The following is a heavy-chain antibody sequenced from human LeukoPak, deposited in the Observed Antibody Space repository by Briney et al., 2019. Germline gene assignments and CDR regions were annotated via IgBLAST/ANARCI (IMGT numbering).Heavy chain of an antibody. D-gene: IGHD4-17*01. J-gene: IGHJ4*02. V-gene: IGHV3-23*01. Sequence: GGSLRLSCAASGFTFSNYAMSWVRQAPGKGLEWVSTIHGSGVSTYYADSVKGRFTISRDNSKNTLYLQMNGLRAEDTAVYFCANPIYSGDYDQFDYWGQGTLVTVSS. CDR3: ANPIYSGDYDQFDY. CDR2: IHGSGVST. CDR1: GFTFSNYA.